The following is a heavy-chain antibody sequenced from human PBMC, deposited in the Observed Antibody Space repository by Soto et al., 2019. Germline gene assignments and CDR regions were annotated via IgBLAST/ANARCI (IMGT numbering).Heavy chain of an antibody. CDR3: AHRREYSYGLYWYFDL. CDR1: GFSLSTSGVG. Sequence: QITLKESGPPLVKPTQTLTLTCTFSGFSLSTSGVGVGWIRQPPGKALEWLALIYWDDDKRYSPSLKSRLTITKDTSKNQVVLTMTNMDPVDTATYYCAHRREYSYGLYWYFDLWGRGTLVTVSS. V-gene: IGHV2-5*02. J-gene: IGHJ2*01. D-gene: IGHD5-18*01. CDR2: IYWDDDK.